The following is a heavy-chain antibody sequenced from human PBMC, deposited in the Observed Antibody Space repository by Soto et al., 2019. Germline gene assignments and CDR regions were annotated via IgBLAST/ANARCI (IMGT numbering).Heavy chain of an antibody. CDR3: ARGLNYVVY. Sequence: SATLSLTCAFYGGSFSGYYWSWLRQPPGKGLEWIGEINQSGSTNYNPSLKSRVTISIDTSKNQFSLKVSSVTAADTAVYYCARGLNYVVYWGQGTLVTVSS. D-gene: IGHD3-16*01. V-gene: IGHV4-34*01. CDR2: INQSGST. J-gene: IGHJ4*02. CDR1: GGSFSGYY.